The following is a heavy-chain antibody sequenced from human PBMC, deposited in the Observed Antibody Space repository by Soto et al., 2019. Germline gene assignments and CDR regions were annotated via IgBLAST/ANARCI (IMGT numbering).Heavy chain of an antibody. CDR2: ISSSSIYI. Sequence: EVQLVESGGGLVKPGGSLRLSCAAYGFTFSSYSMNWVRQAPGKGLEWVSSISSSSIYIYYADSVKGRFTISRDNAKNSLYLQMNSLRAEDTAVYYCTRDGGRRACYSSGWYGGGNFDYWGQGTLVTVSS. CDR3: TRDGGRRACYSSGWYGGGNFDY. D-gene: IGHD6-19*01. V-gene: IGHV3-21*01. CDR1: GFTFSSYS. J-gene: IGHJ4*02.